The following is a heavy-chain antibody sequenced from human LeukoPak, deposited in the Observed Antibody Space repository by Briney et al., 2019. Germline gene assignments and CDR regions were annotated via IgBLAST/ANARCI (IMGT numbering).Heavy chain of an antibody. Sequence: GASVKVSRKASGGTFSSYAISWVRQAPGQGLEWMGGIIPIFGTANYAQKFQGRVTITADKSMSTAYMELSSLRADDTSVYYCASRDYAWAMDVWGKGTTVTVSS. D-gene: IGHD3-16*01. CDR2: IIPIFGTA. V-gene: IGHV1-69*06. CDR1: GGTFSSYA. J-gene: IGHJ6*03. CDR3: ASRDYAWAMDV.